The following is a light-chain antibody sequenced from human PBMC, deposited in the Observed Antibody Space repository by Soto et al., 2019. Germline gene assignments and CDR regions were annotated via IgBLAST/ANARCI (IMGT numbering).Light chain of an antibody. Sequence: DIQMTQSPSTLSASVGDRVTITCRASQSISSWLAWYQQKPGRAPKLLIYQASSSEIGFPSRFSGSGSGTEFTLTISSLQPDDFATYYCQYYKESSTFGQGTRLEIK. CDR2: QAS. CDR3: QYYKESST. CDR1: QSISSW. J-gene: IGKJ1*01. V-gene: IGKV1-5*03.